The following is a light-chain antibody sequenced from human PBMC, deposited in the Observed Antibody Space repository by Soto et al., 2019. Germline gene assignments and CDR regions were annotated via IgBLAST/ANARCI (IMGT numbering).Light chain of an antibody. CDR3: SSYTSSSTYV. CDR2: EVS. V-gene: IGLV2-14*01. Sequence: ALTQPASVSGSPGQSITISCTGTSSDVGDYNYVSWYQQVPGKAPKVMIYEVSSRPSGVSNRFSGSKSGITASLTISGLQAEDEADYYCSSYTSSSTYVFGTGTKVTV. CDR1: SSDVGDYNY. J-gene: IGLJ1*01.